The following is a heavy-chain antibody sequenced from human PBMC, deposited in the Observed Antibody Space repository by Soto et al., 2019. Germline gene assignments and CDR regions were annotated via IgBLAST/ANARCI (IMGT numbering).Heavy chain of an antibody. CDR1: GGSISSSSYY. CDR2: IYYSGST. D-gene: IGHD3-22*01. V-gene: IGHV4-39*01. J-gene: IGHJ4*02. Sequence: QLQLQESGPGLVKPSETLSLTCTVSGGSISSSSYYWGWIRQPPGKGLEWIGSIYYSGSTYYNPSLKSRVTISVDTSKNQFSLKLSSVTAADTAVYYCAGDYYDSSGYFGPFDYWGQGTLVTVSS. CDR3: AGDYYDSSGYFGPFDY.